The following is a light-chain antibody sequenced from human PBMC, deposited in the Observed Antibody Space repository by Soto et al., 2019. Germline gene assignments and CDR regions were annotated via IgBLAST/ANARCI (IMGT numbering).Light chain of an antibody. V-gene: IGKV1-5*01. J-gene: IGKJ3*01. Sequence: DIQMTQSPSTLSASVGDRVTITCRASQSINSWLAWYQQKTGKAPKLLIYDASKLEIGVPSRFSGSGSGTEINLTISSLHPYDFAYDYCQQHNSYPFTCGPGTQVDVK. CDR1: QSINSW. CDR3: QQHNSYPFT. CDR2: DAS.